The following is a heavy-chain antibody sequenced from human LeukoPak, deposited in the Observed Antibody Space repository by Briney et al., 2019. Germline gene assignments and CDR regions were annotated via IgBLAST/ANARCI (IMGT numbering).Heavy chain of an antibody. J-gene: IGHJ3*02. CDR2: INPSGGTT. CDR3: ARQRGGQYEDGFDI. CDR1: GYTFTSNY. V-gene: IGHV1-46*01. D-gene: IGHD2-8*01. Sequence: ASVKVSCKASGYTFTSNYMHWVRQAPGQGLEWMGIINPSGGTTIYAQKFQGRVSMTRDTSTSTVYMELSSLRSEDTAVYYCARQRGGQYEDGFDIWGQGTMVTVSS.